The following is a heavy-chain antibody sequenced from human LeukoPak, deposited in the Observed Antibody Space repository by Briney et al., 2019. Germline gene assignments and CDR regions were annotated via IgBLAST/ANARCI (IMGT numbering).Heavy chain of an antibody. CDR3: ARLVPPGWFDP. CDR1: GGSISSSNYY. V-gene: IGHV4-39*01. Sequence: SETLSLTCTVPGGSISSSNYYWGWIRQPPGKGLEWIANIYYSGSTYYNPSLKSRVTISVDTSNNQFSLKLTSVTAADTAVYYCARLVPPGWFDPWGQGTLVTVSS. J-gene: IGHJ5*02. CDR2: IYYSGST.